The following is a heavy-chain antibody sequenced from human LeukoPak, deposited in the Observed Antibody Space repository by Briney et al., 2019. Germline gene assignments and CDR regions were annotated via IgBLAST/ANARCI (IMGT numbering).Heavy chain of an antibody. Sequence: GASVKVSCKASGYTFTSYDINWVRQATGQGLEWMGWMNPNSGNTGYAQKFQGRVTMTRDTSISTAYMELSRLRSDDTAVYYCARGPPGIAAAGLRDWGQGTLVTVSS. CDR2: MNPNSGNT. V-gene: IGHV1-8*01. CDR1: GYTFTSYD. CDR3: ARGPPGIAAAGLRD. D-gene: IGHD6-13*01. J-gene: IGHJ4*02.